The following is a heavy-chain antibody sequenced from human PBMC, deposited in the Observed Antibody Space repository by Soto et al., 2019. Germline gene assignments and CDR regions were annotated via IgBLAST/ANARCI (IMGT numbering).Heavy chain of an antibody. CDR3: ATSHDSGSFGTFDC. CDR2: GSSSSYT. V-gene: IGHV3-11*06. D-gene: IGHD3-10*01. J-gene: IGHJ4*02. Sequence: QVQLVESGGGLVKPGGSLRLSCAASGFTFSDYYMSWIRQAPGKGLERGSYGSSSSYTNYAYSVKGRFTIPRDNAKNSLFLQMNSLRDEDTAVYYCATSHDSGSFGTFDCWGQGTLVTVSS. CDR1: GFTFSDYY.